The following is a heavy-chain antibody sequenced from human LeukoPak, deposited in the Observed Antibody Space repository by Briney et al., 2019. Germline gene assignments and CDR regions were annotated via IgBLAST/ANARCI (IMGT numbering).Heavy chain of an antibody. CDR2: IYSGGNT. Sequence: PGGSLRLSCAASGFTVSSNYMSWVRKAPGKGLEWVSVIYSGGNTYYADSVKGRFTISRDNSKNTLFLQMNSLRAEDTAVYYCARESSWGIFDYWGQGTLVTVSS. CDR1: GFTVSSNY. CDR3: ARESSWGIFDY. J-gene: IGHJ4*02. V-gene: IGHV3-53*01. D-gene: IGHD2-15*01.